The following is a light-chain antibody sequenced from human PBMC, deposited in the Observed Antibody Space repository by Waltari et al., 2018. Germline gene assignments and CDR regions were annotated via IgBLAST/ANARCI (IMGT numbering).Light chain of an antibody. CDR1: QSVSSN. J-gene: IGKJ1*01. V-gene: IGKV3-15*01. CDR3: QQYNNWPQT. CDR2: GAS. Sequence: EIVMTQSPATLSVSPGARAPLSCRASQSVSSNLAWYQQKPGQAPRLLIYGASTRATGIPARFSGSGSGTEFTLTISSLQSEDFAVYYCQQYNNWPQTFGQGTKVEIK.